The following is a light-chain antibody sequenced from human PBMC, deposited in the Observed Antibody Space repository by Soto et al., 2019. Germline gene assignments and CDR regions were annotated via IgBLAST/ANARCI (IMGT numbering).Light chain of an antibody. CDR1: QSVTSY. CDR2: DVS. Sequence: EIVLTQSPATLSLSPVERATLSCRASQSVTSYLAWYQQKPGQAPRLLIYDVSNRATGIPARFSGSGSGTDFTLTISSLEPEDFAVYYCQQRSNWPQITFGQGTRLEIK. V-gene: IGKV3-11*01. CDR3: QQRSNWPQIT. J-gene: IGKJ5*01.